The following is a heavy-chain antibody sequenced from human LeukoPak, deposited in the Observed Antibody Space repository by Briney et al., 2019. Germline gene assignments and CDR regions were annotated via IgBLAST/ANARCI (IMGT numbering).Heavy chain of an antibody. J-gene: IGHJ3*01. Sequence: PGGSLRLSCAASGFTFSGYSMNWVRQAPGKGLEWVSYISSSSSTTYYADSVQGRFTISRDNAKNSLYLQMDSLRDGDTAVYYCARDSTLTHAWSGNGFDVWGQGTMVTVSS. CDR1: GFTFSGYS. D-gene: IGHD4-17*01. CDR3: ARDSTLTHAWSGNGFDV. V-gene: IGHV3-48*02. CDR2: ISSSSSTT.